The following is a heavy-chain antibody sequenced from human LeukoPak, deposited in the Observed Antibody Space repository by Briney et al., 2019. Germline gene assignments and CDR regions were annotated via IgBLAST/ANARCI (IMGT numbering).Heavy chain of an antibody. CDR1: GYTFTGYY. CDR3: AREKGGRGYQSTVHLDY. CDR2: INPNSGGT. J-gene: IGHJ4*02. V-gene: IGHV1-2*02. D-gene: IGHD5-18*01. Sequence: ASVKVSCKASGYTFTGYYMHWVRQAPGQGLEWMGWINPNSGGTNYAQKFQGRVTMTRDTSISTAYMELSRLRSDDTAVYYCAREKGGRGYQSTVHLDYWGQGTLVTVSS.